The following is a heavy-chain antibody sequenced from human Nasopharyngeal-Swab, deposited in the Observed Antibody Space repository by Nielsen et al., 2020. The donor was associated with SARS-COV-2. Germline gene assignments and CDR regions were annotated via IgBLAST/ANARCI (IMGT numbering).Heavy chain of an antibody. CDR3: ARIWGGHSSSWYYFDY. D-gene: IGHD6-13*01. Sequence: ASVKVSCKVSGYTLTELSMHWVRQAPGKGLEWMGGFDPEDGETIYAQKFQGRVTMTEDTSTDTAYMELSSLRSEDTAVYYCARIWGGHSSSWYYFDYWGQGTLVTVSS. CDR1: GYTLTELS. CDR2: FDPEDGET. J-gene: IGHJ4*02. V-gene: IGHV1-24*01.